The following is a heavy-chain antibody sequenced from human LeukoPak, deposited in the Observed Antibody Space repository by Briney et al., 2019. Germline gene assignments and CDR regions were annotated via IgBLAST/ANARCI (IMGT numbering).Heavy chain of an antibody. Sequence: GGSLRLSCAASGLTFSNYAMSWVRQAPGRGLGWVSCISSSGGSTYHADSVKGRFTISRDNSNNTLYLQMNSLRAEDTAVYYCAKGLTGGSGSYLDYWGQGTLVTVSS. D-gene: IGHD1-26*01. CDR1: GLTFSNYA. V-gene: IGHV3-23*01. CDR3: AKGLTGGSGSYLDY. J-gene: IGHJ4*02. CDR2: ISSSGGST.